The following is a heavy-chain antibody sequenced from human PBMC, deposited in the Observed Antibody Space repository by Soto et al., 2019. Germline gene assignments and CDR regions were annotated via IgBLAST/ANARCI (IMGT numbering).Heavy chain of an antibody. V-gene: IGHV4-59*01. Sequence: PSETLSLTCTVSGGSINNNFWGWIRQPPGKGLEWIGYVYYDGHTDYNPSLESRVTIAVDTSKNQFSLRLTSVTAADTAVYYCARALFGGYCLDYWGHEALVTVSS. D-gene: IGHD5-12*01. CDR2: VYYDGHT. J-gene: IGHJ4*01. CDR1: GGSINNNF. CDR3: ARALFGGYCLDY.